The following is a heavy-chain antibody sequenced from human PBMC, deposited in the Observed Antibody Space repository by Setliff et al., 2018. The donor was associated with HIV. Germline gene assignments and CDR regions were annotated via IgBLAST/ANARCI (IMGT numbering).Heavy chain of an antibody. CDR3: ARGTRIAVGPDAFDI. D-gene: IGHD6-19*01. J-gene: IGHJ3*02. Sequence: PGGSLRLSCAASGFTFSSYAMHWVRQAPGKGLEWVAAISYDGSNKYYADSVKGRFTISRDNSKNTLYLQMNSLRAEDTAVYYCARGTRIAVGPDAFDIWGQGTMVTVSS. CDR1: GFTFSSYA. CDR2: ISYDGSNK. V-gene: IGHV3-30*14.